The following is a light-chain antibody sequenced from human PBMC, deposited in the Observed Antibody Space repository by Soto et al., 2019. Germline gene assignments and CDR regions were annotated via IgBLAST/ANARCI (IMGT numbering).Light chain of an antibody. J-gene: IGKJ1*01. CDR3: QQYNSQWT. Sequence: DIPMTQSPSTLSASVGDRVTITCRASQSISSWLAWYQQKPGKAPKLLIYDASSLESGVPSRFSGSGSGTEFTLTISSLQPDDFATYLCQQYNSQWTFGQGTKVEIK. CDR2: DAS. V-gene: IGKV1-5*01. CDR1: QSISSW.